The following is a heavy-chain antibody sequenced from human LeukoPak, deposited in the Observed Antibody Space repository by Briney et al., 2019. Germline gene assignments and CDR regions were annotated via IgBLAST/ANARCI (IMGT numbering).Heavy chain of an antibody. D-gene: IGHD1-26*01. CDR2: INTDGSST. Sequence: GGSLRLSCAASGWMHWVRQAPGKGLVWISGINTDGSSTFYADSVKGRFTISRDNAKKSLYLQMNSLRVEDTGVYYCASWGEGALDNWGQGTLVTVSS. CDR1: GW. J-gene: IGHJ4*02. CDR3: ASWGEGALDN. V-gene: IGHV3-74*01.